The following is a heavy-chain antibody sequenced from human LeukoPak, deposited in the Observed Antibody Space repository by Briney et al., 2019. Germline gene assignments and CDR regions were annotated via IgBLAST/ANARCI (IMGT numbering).Heavy chain of an antibody. CDR1: GGSFSGYY. CDR3: ARHVYYYGSGSYYRGQYYYYYMDV. D-gene: IGHD3-10*01. Sequence: PSETLSLTCAVYGGSFSGYYWSWIRQPPGKGLEWIGEINHSGSTNYNPSLKSRVTISVDTSKNQFSLKLSSVTAADTAVYYCARHVYYYGSGSYYRGQYYYYYMDVWGKGTTVTISS. J-gene: IGHJ6*03. CDR2: INHSGST. V-gene: IGHV4-34*01.